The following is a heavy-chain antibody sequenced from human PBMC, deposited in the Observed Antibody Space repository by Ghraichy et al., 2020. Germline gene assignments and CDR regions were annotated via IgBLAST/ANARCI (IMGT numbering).Heavy chain of an antibody. D-gene: IGHD3-22*01. Sequence: ESLNISCTVSGGSISSYYWSWIRQPPGKGLEWIGYIYYSGSTNYNPSLKSRVTISVDTSKNQFSLKLSSVTAADTAVYYCARGGDYYDSSGYYLGWGYWGQGILVTVSS. CDR1: GGSISSYY. CDR2: IYYSGST. J-gene: IGHJ4*02. CDR3: ARGGDYYDSSGYYLGWGY. V-gene: IGHV4-59*01.